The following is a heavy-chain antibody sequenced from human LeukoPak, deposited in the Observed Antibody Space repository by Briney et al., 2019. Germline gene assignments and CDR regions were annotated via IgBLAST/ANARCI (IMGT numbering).Heavy chain of an antibody. CDR2: INSNGGAI. V-gene: IGHV3-48*02. CDR3: VRDKDWGFDY. D-gene: IGHD7-27*01. CDR1: GFNFNTYA. J-gene: IGHJ4*02. Sequence: GGSLRLSCAASGFNFNTYAMNWVRQAPGKGLEWISHINSNGGAIYNGDSVQGRFTLSRDNAKNSLYLQMNSLRDEDTAVYFCVRDKDWGFDYWGQGTLVTVSS.